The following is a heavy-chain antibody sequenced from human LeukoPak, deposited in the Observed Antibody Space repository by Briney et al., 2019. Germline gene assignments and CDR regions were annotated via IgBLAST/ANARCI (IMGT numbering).Heavy chain of an antibody. V-gene: IGHV3-33*01. J-gene: IGHJ4*02. Sequence: GRSLRLSCAASGLTFSSYGMHWVRQAPGKGLEWVAVIWYDGSNQYYGDSVKGRFTISRDNSKNTLYLQMDSLRAEDTAVYYCARGGHGNSFGFVNYWGQGTLVTVSS. D-gene: IGHD3-10*01. CDR2: IWYDGSNQ. CDR3: ARGGHGNSFGFVNY. CDR1: GLTFSSYG.